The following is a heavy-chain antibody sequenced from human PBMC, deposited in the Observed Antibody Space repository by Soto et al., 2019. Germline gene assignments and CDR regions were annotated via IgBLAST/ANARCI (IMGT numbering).Heavy chain of an antibody. CDR2: INPSGGST. CDR1: GSTFTTYY. Sequence: QVQLVQSGAEVKKPGASVKVSCKASGSTFTTYYMHWVRQAPGQGLEWMGVINPSGGSTSYAQKYQGRVTVTRDTSTSTLYMELSSLRSEDTAVYYCAREGDGYNLGPSVDFDYWGQGTLVTVSS. V-gene: IGHV1-46*01. J-gene: IGHJ4*02. CDR3: AREGDGYNLGPSVDFDY. D-gene: IGHD5-12*01.